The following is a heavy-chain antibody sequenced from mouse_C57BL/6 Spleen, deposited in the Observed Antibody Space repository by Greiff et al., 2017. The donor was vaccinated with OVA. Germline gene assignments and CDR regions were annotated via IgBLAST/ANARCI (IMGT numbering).Heavy chain of an antibody. J-gene: IGHJ4*01. D-gene: IGHD2-4*01. V-gene: IGHV1-82*01. Sequence: VQGVESGPELVKPGASVKISCKASGYAFSSSWMNWVKQRPGKGLEWIGRIYPGDGDTNYNGKFKGKATLTADKSSSTAYMQLSSLTSEDSAVYFCARGGDYDLYYAMDYWGQGTSVTVSS. CDR1: GYAFSSSW. CDR3: ARGGDYDLYYAMDY. CDR2: IYPGDGDT.